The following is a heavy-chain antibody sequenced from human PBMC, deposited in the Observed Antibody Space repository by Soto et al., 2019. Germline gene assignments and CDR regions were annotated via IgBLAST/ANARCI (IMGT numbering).Heavy chain of an antibody. CDR1: GFTFSSYS. CDR2: ISSSSSYI. V-gene: IGHV3-21*01. J-gene: IGHJ4*02. CDR3: ARDMSEGSRWHFDY. Sequence: EVQLVESGGGLVKPGGSLRLSCAASGFTFSSYSMNWVRQAPGKGLEWVSSISSSSSYIYYADSVKGRFTISRDNAKNSLYLQMNSLRAEDTAVYYCARDMSEGSRWHFDYWGQGTLVTVSS. D-gene: IGHD6-19*01.